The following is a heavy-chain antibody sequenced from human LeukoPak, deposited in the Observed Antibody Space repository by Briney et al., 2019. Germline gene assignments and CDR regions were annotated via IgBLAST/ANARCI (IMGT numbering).Heavy chain of an antibody. D-gene: IGHD7-27*01. CDR1: GFTVSSNY. Sequence: GGSLRLSCAASGFTVSSNYMSWVRQAPGKGLEWVSVIYSGGSTYYADSVRGRFTISRDNSKNTLYLQMNSLRADDTALYYCARESMTGDRDFDYWGQGTLVTVSS. CDR2: IYSGGST. J-gene: IGHJ4*02. CDR3: ARESMTGDRDFDY. V-gene: IGHV3-66*01.